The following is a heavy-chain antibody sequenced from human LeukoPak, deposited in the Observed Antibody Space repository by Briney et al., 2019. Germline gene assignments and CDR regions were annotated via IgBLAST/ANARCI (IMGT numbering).Heavy chain of an antibody. J-gene: IGHJ6*03. V-gene: IGHV1-69*06. CDR3: ARSNGPVLVSPGAPINYYYFYMDV. D-gene: IGHD3-3*02. CDR1: GYTFTGYY. CDR2: IIAVFTTA. Sequence: SVKVSCKASGYTFTGYYMHWVRQAPGQGLEWMGGIIAVFTTANYAQKFQGRVTITSDKSTSTSYIELISRRSEDTAVYYCARSNGPVLVSPGAPINYYYFYMDVWGKGTTVNVSS.